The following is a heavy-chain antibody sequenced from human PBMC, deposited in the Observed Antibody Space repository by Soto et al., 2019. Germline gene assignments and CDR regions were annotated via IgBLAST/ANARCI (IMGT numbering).Heavy chain of an antibody. Sequence: PGGSLRLSCAASGFTFSSYWMHWVRQAPGKGLVWVSRINSDGSSTSYADSVKGRFTISRDNAKNTMYLQMNSLRAEDTAVYYCASLDTARIQIADYWGQGIQVTVSS. CDR3: ASLDTARIQIADY. D-gene: IGHD5-18*01. J-gene: IGHJ4*02. CDR2: INSDGSST. V-gene: IGHV3-74*01. CDR1: GFTFSSYW.